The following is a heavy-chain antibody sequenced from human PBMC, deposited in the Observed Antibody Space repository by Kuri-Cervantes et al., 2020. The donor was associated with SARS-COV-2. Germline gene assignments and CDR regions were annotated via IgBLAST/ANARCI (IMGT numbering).Heavy chain of an antibody. D-gene: IGHD6-19*01. V-gene: IGHV4-38-2*01. J-gene: IGHJ4*02. CDR2: IYYSGST. Sequence: SETLSLTCAVSGYSISSGYYWGWIRQPPGKGLEWIGSIYYSGSTYYNPSLKSRVTISVDTSKNQFSLKLSSVTAADTAVYYCARRSSGWTIDYWGQGTLVTVSS. CDR3: ARRSSGWTIDY. CDR1: GYSISSGYY.